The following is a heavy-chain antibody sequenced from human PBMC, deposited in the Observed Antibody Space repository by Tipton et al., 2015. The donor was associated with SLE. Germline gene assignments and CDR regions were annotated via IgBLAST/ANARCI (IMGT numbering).Heavy chain of an antibody. J-gene: IGHJ5*02. Sequence: SLRLSCAASGFTFSNFAMSWVRQAPGKGLEWVAAISGSDYSTYYTDSVKGRFTVSRDNSKNTLYLQMNSLRAEDAGVYYCAKDHESPRQNVVVGGATPGENWFDPWGQGTLVTVSS. CDR3: AKDHESPRQNVVVGGATPGENWFDP. D-gene: IGHD2-15*01. V-gene: IGHV3-23*01. CDR1: GFTFSNFA. CDR2: ISGSDYST.